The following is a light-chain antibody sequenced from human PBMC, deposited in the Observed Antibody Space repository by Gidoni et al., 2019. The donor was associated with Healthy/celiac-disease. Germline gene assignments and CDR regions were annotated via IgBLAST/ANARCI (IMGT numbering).Light chain of an antibody. CDR3: QQSYSTPA. Sequence: DIQMTQSPSSLSASVGDRVTITCRASQSISSYLNWYQQKPGKAPKLLIYAASGLQSGVPSRFSGSGSGTAFTLTISSLQPEDFATYYCQQSYSTPAFGGGTKVEIK. CDR1: QSISSY. CDR2: AAS. J-gene: IGKJ4*01. V-gene: IGKV1-39*01.